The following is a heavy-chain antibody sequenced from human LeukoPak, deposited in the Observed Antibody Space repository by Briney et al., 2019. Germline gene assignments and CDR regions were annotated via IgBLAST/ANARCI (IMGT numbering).Heavy chain of an antibody. CDR1: GYSSSSGYY. Sequence: PSETLSLTCTVSGYSSSSGYYWGWIRQPPGKGLEWIGSIYHSGSTYYNPSLKSRVTISVDTSKNQFSLKLSSVTAADTAVYYYARATAAGIDCWGQGTLVTVSS. CDR2: IYHSGST. CDR3: ARATAAGIDC. D-gene: IGHD6-13*01. V-gene: IGHV4-38-2*02. J-gene: IGHJ4*02.